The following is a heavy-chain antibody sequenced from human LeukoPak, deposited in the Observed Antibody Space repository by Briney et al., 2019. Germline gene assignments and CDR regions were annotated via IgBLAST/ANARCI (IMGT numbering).Heavy chain of an antibody. J-gene: IGHJ4*02. Sequence: SETLSLTCTVSGGSISSYYCSWIRQPPGKGLEWIGYIYYSGSTNYNPSLKSRVTISVDTSKNQFSLKLSSVTAADTAVYYCARGRYVDTADDYWGQGTLVTVSS. CDR1: GGSISSYY. CDR2: IYYSGST. D-gene: IGHD5-18*01. V-gene: IGHV4-59*01. CDR3: ARGRYVDTADDY.